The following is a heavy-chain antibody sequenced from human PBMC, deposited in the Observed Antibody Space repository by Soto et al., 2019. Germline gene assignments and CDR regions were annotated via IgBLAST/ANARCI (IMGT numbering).Heavy chain of an antibody. CDR2: IYYSGSS. V-gene: IGHV4-30-4*01. CDR3: ARAIVVTVGGMDV. CDR1: GGSISNADYY. D-gene: IGHD3-22*01. J-gene: IGHJ6*02. Sequence: QVQLQESGPGLVKPSQTLSLTCTVSGGSISNADYYWSWVRQPPGQALEWIGYIYYSGSSFFNPSLKRRVTMSQDTSKNQFSLRLTSVTAADTAVYYCARAIVVTVGGMDVWGRGTTVTVSS.